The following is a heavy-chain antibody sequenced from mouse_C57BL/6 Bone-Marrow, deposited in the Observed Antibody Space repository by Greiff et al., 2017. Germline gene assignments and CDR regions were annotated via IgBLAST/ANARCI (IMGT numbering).Heavy chain of an antibody. D-gene: IGHD2-3*01. Sequence: EVKLVESGGGLVKPGGSLKLSCAASGFTFSSYTMSWVRQTPEKRLEWVATISGGGGNTYYPDSVKGRFTISRDNAKNTLYLQMSSLRSEDTALYDCARQPVYDGYFYYFGDTGQGTTVTVSS. V-gene: IGHV5-9*01. CDR2: ISGGGGNT. CDR3: ARQPVYDGYFYYFGD. CDR1: GFTFSSYT. J-gene: IGHJ2*01.